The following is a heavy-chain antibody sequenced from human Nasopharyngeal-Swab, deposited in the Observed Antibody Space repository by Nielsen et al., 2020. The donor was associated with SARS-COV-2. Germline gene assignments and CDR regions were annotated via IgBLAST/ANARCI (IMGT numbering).Heavy chain of an antibody. D-gene: IGHD3-16*02. CDR1: GFTFSSYA. J-gene: IGHJ4*02. V-gene: IGHV3-23*01. CDR3: AKDRGDYDYIWGSYRGVFDY. CDR2: ISGSGGGT. Sequence: GESLKISCAASGFTFSSYAMNWVRRAPGKGPEWVSTISGSGGGTYYADSVKGRFTISRDNSKNTRYLQMNSLRAEDTAVYYWAKDRGDYDYIWGSYRGVFDYWGQGTLVTVSS.